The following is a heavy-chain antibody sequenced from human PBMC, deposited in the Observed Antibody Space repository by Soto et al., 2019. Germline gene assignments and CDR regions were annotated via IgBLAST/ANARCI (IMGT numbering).Heavy chain of an antibody. V-gene: IGHV6-1*01. CDR3: ARDKGSIVGATMFDY. CDR1: GDSVSSNSAA. CDR2: TYYRSKWYN. J-gene: IGHJ4*02. Sequence: PSPTLSLPCAISGDSVSSNSAAWNWIRQSPSRGLEWLGRTYYRSKWYNDYAVSVKSRITINPDTSKNQFSLQLNSVTPEDTAVYYCARDKGSIVGATMFDYWGQGTLGTVSA. D-gene: IGHD1-26*01.